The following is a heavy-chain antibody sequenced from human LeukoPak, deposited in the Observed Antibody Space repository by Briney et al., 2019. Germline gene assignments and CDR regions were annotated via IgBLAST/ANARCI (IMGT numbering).Heavy chain of an antibody. J-gene: IGHJ4*02. CDR1: GYTFTSYY. D-gene: IGHD2-2*01. Sequence: ASVKVSCKASGYTFTSYYMHWVRQAPGQGLEWMGIINPSGGSTSYAQKFQGRVTMTRDMSTSTVYMELSSLRSEDTAVYYCSCSRVSTIPDYWGQGTLVTVSS. CDR3: SCSRVSTIPDY. CDR2: INPSGGST. V-gene: IGHV1-46*01.